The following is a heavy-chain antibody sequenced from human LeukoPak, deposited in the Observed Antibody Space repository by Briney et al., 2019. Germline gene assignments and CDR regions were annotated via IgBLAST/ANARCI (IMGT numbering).Heavy chain of an antibody. J-gene: IGHJ4*02. D-gene: IGHD6-13*01. CDR3: AKPRHSCSWFYNFDY. V-gene: IGHV3-23*01. CDR2: ISNSGGST. CDR1: AFTFSSYA. Sequence: GGSLRLSCAASAFTFSSYAMTWVRQAPEKGLEWVSTISNSGGSTYYVDSVKGRFTISRDNSKNTLYLQMNSLRAEDTAVYYCAKPRHSCSWFYNFDYWGQGTLVTVSS.